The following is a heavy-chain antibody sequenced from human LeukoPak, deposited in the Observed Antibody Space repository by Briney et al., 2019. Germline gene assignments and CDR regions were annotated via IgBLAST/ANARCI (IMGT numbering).Heavy chain of an antibody. CDR2: IKQDGSEK. V-gene: IGHV3-7*01. J-gene: IGHJ6*03. CDR1: GFTFSSYW. CDR3: AREPHNVVPAATYYYYMDV. Sequence: PGGSLRLSCAASGFTFSSYWMSWVRQAPGKGLEWVANIKQDGSEKYYVDSVKGRFTISRDNAKNSLYLQMNSLRAEDTAVYYCAREPHNVVPAATYYYYMDVWGKGTTVTVSS. D-gene: IGHD2-2*01.